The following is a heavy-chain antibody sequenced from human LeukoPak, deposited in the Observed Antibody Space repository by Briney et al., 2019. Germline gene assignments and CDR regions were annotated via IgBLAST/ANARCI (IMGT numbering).Heavy chain of an antibody. Sequence: GGSLRLSCAASGLTFSSYGMSWVRQAPGRGLEWVSAISTTGGTTYYADSVRGRFTISRDNSKNTLYLQMNSLRAEDTAVYYCARFITGPYYFDYWGQGTLVTVSS. CDR3: ARFITGPYYFDY. CDR1: GLTFSSYG. J-gene: IGHJ4*02. V-gene: IGHV3-23*01. D-gene: IGHD3-22*01. CDR2: ISTTGGTT.